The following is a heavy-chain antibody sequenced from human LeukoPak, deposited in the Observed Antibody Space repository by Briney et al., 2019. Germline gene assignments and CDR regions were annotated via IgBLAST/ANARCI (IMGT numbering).Heavy chain of an antibody. J-gene: IGHJ3*02. CDR1: GYTFTGHH. D-gene: IGHD1-1*01. CDR2: IKPDSGDT. Sequence: ASVKVSCKASGYTFTGHHMHWVRQAPGQGLEWMGCIKPDSGDTNYAQRFHGRVTMTRDKSITTAYMELRRVRYDDTAVYYCARAREESTGNYDAFDIWGQGTMVTVSS. CDR3: ARAREESTGNYDAFDI. V-gene: IGHV1-2*02.